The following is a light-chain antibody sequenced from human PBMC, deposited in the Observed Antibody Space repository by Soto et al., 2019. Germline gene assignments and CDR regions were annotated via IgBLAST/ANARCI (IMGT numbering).Light chain of an antibody. CDR2: SAS. J-gene: IGKJ3*01. V-gene: IGKV1-39*01. CDR1: QDINVY. Sequence: DIQMTQSPSSVSASIGDTVTITCRASQDINVYLNWYQQKSGEVPKLLIYSASTLHSGVPSRFTGSGSETDFTLTITSLQPEDFAVYFCQQYNNWPFTFGPGTKVDIK. CDR3: QQYNNWPFT.